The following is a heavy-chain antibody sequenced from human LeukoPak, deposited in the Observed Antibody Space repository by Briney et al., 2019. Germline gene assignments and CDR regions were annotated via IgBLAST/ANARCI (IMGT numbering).Heavy chain of an antibody. Sequence: GGSLRLSCAASGFTFSSYGMHWVRQAPGKGLEWVAVISYDGSNKYYADSVKGRFTNSRDNSKNTLYLQMNSLRAEDTAVYYCAKDRSSGWAVDYWGQGTLVTVSS. CDR2: ISYDGSNK. V-gene: IGHV3-30*18. D-gene: IGHD6-19*01. J-gene: IGHJ4*02. CDR1: GFTFSSYG. CDR3: AKDRSSGWAVDY.